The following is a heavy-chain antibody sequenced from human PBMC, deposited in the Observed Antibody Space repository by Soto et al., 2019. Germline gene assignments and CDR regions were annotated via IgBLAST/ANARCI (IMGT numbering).Heavy chain of an antibody. CDR2: IDPSDSYT. J-gene: IGHJ6*02. Sequence: PGESLKISCKGSGYSFTSYWISWVRQMPGKGLEWMGRIDPSDSYTNYSPSFQGHVTISADKSISTAYLQWSSLKASDTAIYYCATYYYGSGSYFSTDYYGMDDWGQGTTVTVSS. V-gene: IGHV5-10-1*01. CDR1: GYSFTSYW. CDR3: ATYYYGSGSYFSTDYYGMDD. D-gene: IGHD3-10*01.